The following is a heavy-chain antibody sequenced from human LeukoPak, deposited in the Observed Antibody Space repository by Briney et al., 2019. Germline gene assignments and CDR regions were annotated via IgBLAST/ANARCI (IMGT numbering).Heavy chain of an antibody. Sequence: PSDPLSLTCTVSGDPITGYYWTWVRQPPGKGLEWIGYVYHTGTSNYNPSVRSRITMSVDTSKNQYSMKLTSVTAADTAVYFCARALDTWSALDYWGLGTLVTVSS. CDR1: GDPITGYY. CDR3: ARALDTWSALDY. CDR2: VYHTGTS. D-gene: IGHD5-18*01. V-gene: IGHV4-59*07. J-gene: IGHJ4*02.